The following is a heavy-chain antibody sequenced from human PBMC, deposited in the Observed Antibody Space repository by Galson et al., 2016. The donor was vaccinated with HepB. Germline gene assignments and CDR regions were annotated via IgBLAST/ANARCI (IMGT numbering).Heavy chain of an antibody. CDR3: AKDIMRSYYSDYVMDV. V-gene: IGHV3-23*01. CDR2: ISGSGGTT. J-gene: IGHJ6*02. Sequence: SLRLSCAASGFTFSIYAMRWVRQAPGKGLEWISVISGSGGTTYYADSVKGRFTISRDSSKKTLYLQMNSLRAEDTAVYFCAKDIMRSYYSDYVMDVWGQGTTVTVS. CDR1: GFTFSIYA.